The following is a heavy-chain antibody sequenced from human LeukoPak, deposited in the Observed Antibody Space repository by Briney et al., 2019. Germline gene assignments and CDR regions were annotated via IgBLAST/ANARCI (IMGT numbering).Heavy chain of an antibody. CDR1: GYSSTNYW. Sequence: GESLKISCKGSGYSSTNYWIGWVRQMPGKGLEWMGIIYLDDSDTRYSPSFQGQVTISADKSISTAYLQWSSLKASDTAIYYCARRDYYGSSGYYYVYWGQGILVTVSS. J-gene: IGHJ4*02. V-gene: IGHV5-51*01. CDR2: IYLDDSDT. CDR3: ARRDYYGSSGYYYVY. D-gene: IGHD3-22*01.